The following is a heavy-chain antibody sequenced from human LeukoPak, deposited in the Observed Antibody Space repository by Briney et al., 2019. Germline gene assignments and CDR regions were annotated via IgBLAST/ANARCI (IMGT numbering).Heavy chain of an antibody. Sequence: SQTLSLTCALSGDIVSSNSAAWNWIRQSPSRGLEWLGRTYYRSKWYNDYAVSVKSRITINPDTSKNQFSLQLNSVTPEDTAVYYCARELPGYSYGYAVLEDWGQGTLVTVSS. CDR2: TYYRSKWYN. J-gene: IGHJ4*02. CDR1: GDIVSSNSAA. D-gene: IGHD5-18*01. CDR3: ARELPGYSYGYAVLED. V-gene: IGHV6-1*01.